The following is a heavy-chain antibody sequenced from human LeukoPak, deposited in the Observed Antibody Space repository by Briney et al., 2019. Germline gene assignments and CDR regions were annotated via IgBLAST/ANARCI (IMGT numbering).Heavy chain of an antibody. J-gene: IGHJ5*02. CDR3: ARGYSATYGRFDP. D-gene: IGHD1-26*01. CDR2: IYYTGNT. Sequence: SETLSLTCTVSGGSISSYYWSWIRQPPGRGLEWIGYIYYTGNTNYNPSLKSRVTISVDTSKNQFSLKLTSVTAADTAVYFCARGYSATYGRFDPWGQGTLVTVSS. CDR1: GGSISSYY. V-gene: IGHV4-59*01.